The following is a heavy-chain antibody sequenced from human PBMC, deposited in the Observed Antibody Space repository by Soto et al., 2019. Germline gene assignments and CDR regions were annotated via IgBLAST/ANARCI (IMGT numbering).Heavy chain of an antibody. V-gene: IGHV1-2*04. CDR2: INPNSGGT. CDR1: GYTVTVCY. Sequence: ASVELCCTSSGYTVTVCYMDGVRRAPRQGLEWMGWINPNSGGTNYAQKFQGWVTMTRDTSISTAYMELSRLRSDDTAVYYCARMIPTSDYYDSSGYLGYWGQGTLVTVSS. CDR3: ARMIPTSDYYDSSGYLGY. D-gene: IGHD3-22*01. J-gene: IGHJ4*02.